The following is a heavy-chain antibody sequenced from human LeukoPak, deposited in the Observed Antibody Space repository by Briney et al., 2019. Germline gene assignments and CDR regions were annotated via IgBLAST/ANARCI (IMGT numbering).Heavy chain of an antibody. J-gene: IGHJ4*02. V-gene: IGHV3-15*01. CDR2: IKSKTDGGTT. D-gene: IGHD3-9*01. CDR3: TTSDILTGYYILIGY. Sequence: GGSLRLSCAASGFTFSSYAMSWVRQAPGKGLEWVGRIKSKTDGGTTDYAAPVKGRFTISRDDSKNTLYLQMNSLKTEDTAVYYCTTSDILTGYYILIGYWGQGTLVTVSS. CDR1: GFTFSSYA.